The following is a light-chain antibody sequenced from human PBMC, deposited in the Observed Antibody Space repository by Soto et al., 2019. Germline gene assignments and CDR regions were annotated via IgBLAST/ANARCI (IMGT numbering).Light chain of an antibody. Sequence: EIVMTQSPATLSVSPGERATLSCRASQSVSSNLAWYQQKPGQAPRLLIYGASTRATGIPARFSGSGSGTEFTLTISSLQAEDFAVYYCQPYNNWPTFGHGTKVDIK. CDR2: GAS. J-gene: IGKJ3*01. V-gene: IGKV3D-15*01. CDR1: QSVSSN. CDR3: QPYNNWPT.